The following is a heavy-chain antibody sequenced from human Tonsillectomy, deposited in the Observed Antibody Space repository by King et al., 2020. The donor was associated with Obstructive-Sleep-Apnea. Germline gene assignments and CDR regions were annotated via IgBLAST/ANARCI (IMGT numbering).Heavy chain of an antibody. J-gene: IGHJ6*02. CDR1: GFTFSSYA. CDR2: ISASGGST. Sequence: VQLVESGGGLVQPGGSLRLSCAASGFTFSSYAMSWVRQAPGKGVEGGSSISASGGSTNYADSVKGRFTISRDNSKNTLYLQMKSLRAEDTAVYYCAKQGTIFGVVTEVDYYGMDVWGQGTTVTVSS. CDR3: AKQGTIFGVVTEVDYYGMDV. V-gene: IGHV3-23*04. D-gene: IGHD3-3*01.